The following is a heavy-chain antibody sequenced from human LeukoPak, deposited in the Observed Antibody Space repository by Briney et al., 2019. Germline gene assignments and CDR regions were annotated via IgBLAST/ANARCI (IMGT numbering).Heavy chain of an antibody. V-gene: IGHV4-31*03. Sequence: MTSETLSLTCTVSGVSISSGVSYWSWIRQHPGRGLEWIGYISYSGSTYQNPSLKSRVTISLDTSKNQFSLKLSSVTAADTAMYYCARDVDNNDAFHVWGQGTMVTVSS. CDR2: ISYSGST. CDR1: GVSISSGVSY. D-gene: IGHD2-15*01. CDR3: ARDVDNNDAFHV. J-gene: IGHJ3*01.